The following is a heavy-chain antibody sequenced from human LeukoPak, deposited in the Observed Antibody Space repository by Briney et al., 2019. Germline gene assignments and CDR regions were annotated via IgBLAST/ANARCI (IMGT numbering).Heavy chain of an antibody. D-gene: IGHD3-22*01. V-gene: IGHV1-18*01. CDR1: GYTFTSYG. J-gene: IGHJ1*01. Sequence: GASVKVSCKASGYTFTSYGISWVRQAPGQGLEWMGWISAYNGNTNYAQKLQGRVTMTTDTSTSTAYVELRSLRSDDTAVYYCARDYYYDSSGYSFVQHWGQGTLVTVSS. CDR3: ARDYYYDSSGYSFVQH. CDR2: ISAYNGNT.